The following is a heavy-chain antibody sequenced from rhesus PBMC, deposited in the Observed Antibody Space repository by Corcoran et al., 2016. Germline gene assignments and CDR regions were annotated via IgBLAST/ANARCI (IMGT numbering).Heavy chain of an antibody. CDR1: SYSISSGYY. J-gene: IGHJ4*01. CDR2: IYGTVGIH. V-gene: IGHV4S14*01. CDR3: ARTYCTSTTCYRFDY. D-gene: IGHD2-2*01. Sequence: QVQLQESGPGLVKPSETLPLTCAVSSYSISSGYYWGWIRQPPGKGLEWLGSIYGTVGIHSLDPSLKSRVPLSVDTSKNQFSLRLSSVTAADTAVYYCARTYCTSTTCYRFDYCGQGVLVTVSS.